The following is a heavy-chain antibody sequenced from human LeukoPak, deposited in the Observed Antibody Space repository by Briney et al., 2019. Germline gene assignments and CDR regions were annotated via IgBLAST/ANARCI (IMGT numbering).Heavy chain of an antibody. D-gene: IGHD2-2*01. CDR1: GFTFSSYC. Sequence: GGSLRLSCAASGFTFSSYCMSWVRQAPGKGLEWVSAISGSGGSTYYADSVKGRFTISRDNAKNTLYLQMNSLRAEDTAVYYSATNHCSSNSCQKGDYWGQGTLVTVSS. CDR3: ATNHCSSNSCQKGDY. J-gene: IGHJ4*02. V-gene: IGHV3-23*01. CDR2: ISGSGGST.